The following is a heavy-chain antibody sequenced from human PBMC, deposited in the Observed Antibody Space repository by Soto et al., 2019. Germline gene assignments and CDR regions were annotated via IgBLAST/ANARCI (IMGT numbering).Heavy chain of an antibody. CDR3: VRDFAAFDF. CDR1: GFKFTDYW. CDR2: IDRDGSKT. J-gene: IGHJ4*02. D-gene: IGHD6-25*01. Sequence: EVQIVESGGGLVQPGWSLRLSCGTSGFKFTDYWMTWVRQAPGKGLEWVANIDRDGSKTYYLDSVRGRFTISRNSAEESVYLQLDRLRIEHTAVYYCVRDFAAFDFWGKGTLVTVS. V-gene: IGHV3-7*04.